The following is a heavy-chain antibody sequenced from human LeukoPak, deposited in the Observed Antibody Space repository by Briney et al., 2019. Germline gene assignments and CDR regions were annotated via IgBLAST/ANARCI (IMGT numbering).Heavy chain of an antibody. Sequence: SETLSLTCTVSGGSISSYYWSWIRQPAGKGLVWIGRIYTSGSTNYNPSLKSRVTMSVDTSKNQFSLKLSSVTAADTAVYYCARAPPQWLVQGAFDIWGQGTMVTVSS. J-gene: IGHJ3*02. CDR1: GGSISSYY. CDR3: ARAPPQWLVQGAFDI. V-gene: IGHV4-4*07. D-gene: IGHD6-19*01. CDR2: IYTSGST.